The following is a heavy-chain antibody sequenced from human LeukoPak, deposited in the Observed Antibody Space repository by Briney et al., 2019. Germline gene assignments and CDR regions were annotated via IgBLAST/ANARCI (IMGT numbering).Heavy chain of an antibody. D-gene: IGHD3-10*01. Sequence: PSETLSLTCTVSGGSISSYYWSWIRQPAGKGLEWIGRIYTSGSTNYNPSLKSRVTISVDTSKNQFSLKLSSVTAADTAVYYCARGLDHYYRDYTYFDYWGQGTLVTVSS. CDR3: ARGLDHYYRDYTYFDY. V-gene: IGHV4-4*07. J-gene: IGHJ4*02. CDR2: IYTSGST. CDR1: GGSISSYY.